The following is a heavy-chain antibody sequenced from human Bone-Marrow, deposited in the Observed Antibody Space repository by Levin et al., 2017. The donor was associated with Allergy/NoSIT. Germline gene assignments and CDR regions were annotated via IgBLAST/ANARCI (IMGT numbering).Heavy chain of an antibody. CDR3: AKEGLGMNKWYSLNFYFYMDV. D-gene: IGHD1-1*01. CDR1: GFTFSHYG. Sequence: PGGSLRLSCAASGFTFSHYGMHWVRQAPGKGLEWVAVMSYDGSKTYYADSVKGRFTISRDNAKNTLYLQMNSLTIEDTAVYYCAKEGLGMNKWYSLNFYFYMDVWGEGTTVTVSS. V-gene: IGHV3-30*18. CDR2: MSYDGSKT. J-gene: IGHJ6*03.